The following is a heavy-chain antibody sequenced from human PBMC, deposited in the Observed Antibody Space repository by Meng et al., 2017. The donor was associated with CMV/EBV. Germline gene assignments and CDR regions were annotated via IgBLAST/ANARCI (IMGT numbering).Heavy chain of an antibody. CDR2: INHSGST. J-gene: IGHJ4*02. V-gene: IGHV4-34*01. D-gene: IGHD3-22*01. Sequence: QVELQPGGAGLLTPSETLSLTWAVYGGSFSGYYWSRSREPAGKGVELIGEINHSGSTNYNPSLKSRVTISVDTSKNQFSLKLSSVTAADTAVYYCARVWDSGWDYWGQGTLVTVSS. CDR1: GGSFSGYY. CDR3: ARVWDSGWDY.